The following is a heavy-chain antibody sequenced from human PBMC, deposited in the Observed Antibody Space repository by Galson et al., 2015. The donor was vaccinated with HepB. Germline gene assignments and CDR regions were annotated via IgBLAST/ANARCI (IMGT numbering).Heavy chain of an antibody. Sequence: SVKVSCKASGYTFTSYGISWVRQAPGQGLEWMGWISAYNGNTSYAQKLQGRVTMTTDTSTSTAYMELRSLRSDDTAVYYCARIEMATITGAFDIWGQGTMVTVSS. V-gene: IGHV1-18*04. CDR1: GYTFTSYG. CDR3: ARIEMATITGAFDI. CDR2: ISAYNGNT. D-gene: IGHD5-24*01. J-gene: IGHJ3*02.